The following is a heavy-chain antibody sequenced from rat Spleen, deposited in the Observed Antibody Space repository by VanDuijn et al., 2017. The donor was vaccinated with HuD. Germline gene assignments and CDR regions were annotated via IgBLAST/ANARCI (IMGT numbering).Heavy chain of an antibody. D-gene: IGHD1-6*01. CDR1: GFTFSDYG. CDR2: ISYGDRSGHSST. Sequence: EVQLVESGGGLVQPGRSLKLSCAASGFTFSDYGMAWVRQGPTKGLEWVATISYGDRSGHSSTYYRDCVKGRFTISRDNAKSTLSLQMDSLRSEDTATYYCARRHYGYTDYFDYWGQGVMVTVSS. J-gene: IGHJ2*01. V-gene: IGHV5-29*01. CDR3: ARRHYGYTDYFDY.